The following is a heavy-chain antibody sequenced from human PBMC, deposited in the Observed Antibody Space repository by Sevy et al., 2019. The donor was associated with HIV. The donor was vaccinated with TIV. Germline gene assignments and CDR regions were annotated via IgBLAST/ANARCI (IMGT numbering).Heavy chain of an antibody. Sequence: ASVKVSCKASGYTFTGYYIHWVRQAPGQGLEWMGWINPNSGGTYFAKKFQDSVTMTTDTSVNTAYMELRRLRFDDTAVYYCARMGDYYDSSDYYPLKFWGQGSLVTVSS. CDR1: GYTFTGYY. V-gene: IGHV1-2*02. D-gene: IGHD3-22*01. CDR2: INPNSGGT. J-gene: IGHJ4*02. CDR3: ARMGDYYDSSDYYPLKF.